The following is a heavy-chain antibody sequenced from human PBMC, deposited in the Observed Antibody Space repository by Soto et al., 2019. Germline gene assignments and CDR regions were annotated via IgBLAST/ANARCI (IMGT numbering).Heavy chain of an antibody. CDR3: ARGTSYGMDV. V-gene: IGHV3-33*01. Sequence: QVQLVESGGGVVQPGRSLRLSCAASGFTFSSYGMHWVRQAPGKGVEWVAVIWYDGSNKYYADSVKGRFTISRDNSKNTLYLQMNSLRAEDTAVYYCARGTSYGMDVWGQGTTVTVSS. J-gene: IGHJ6*02. CDR2: IWYDGSNK. CDR1: GFTFSSYG.